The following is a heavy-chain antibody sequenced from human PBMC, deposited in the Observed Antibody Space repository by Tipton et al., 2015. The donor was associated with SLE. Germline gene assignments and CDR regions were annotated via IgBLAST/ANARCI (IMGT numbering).Heavy chain of an antibody. Sequence: GSLRLSCAASGFTVSSNYMSWVRQAPGKGLEWVSVIYSGGSTYYADSVKGRFTISRDNSKNTLYLQTNSLRAEDTAVYYCARDRPTGDQGDWDAFDIWGQGTMVTVSS. CDR1: GFTVSSNY. J-gene: IGHJ3*02. D-gene: IGHD7-27*01. CDR3: ARDRPTGDQGDWDAFDI. CDR2: IYSGGST. V-gene: IGHV3-53*05.